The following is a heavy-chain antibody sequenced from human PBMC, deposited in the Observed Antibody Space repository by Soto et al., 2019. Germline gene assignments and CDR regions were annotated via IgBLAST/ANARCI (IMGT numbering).Heavy chain of an antibody. V-gene: IGHV4-34*01. CDR1: GGSFSGYY. D-gene: IGHD2-21*02. Sequence: PSETLSLTCAVYGGSFSGYYWSWIRQPPGKGLEWIGEINHSGSTNYNPSLKSRVTISVDTSKNQFSLKLSSVTAADTAVYYCAIFGAPPYCGGDCYSAHFDYWGQGTLVTVSS. CDR2: INHSGST. J-gene: IGHJ4*02. CDR3: AIFGAPPYCGGDCYSAHFDY.